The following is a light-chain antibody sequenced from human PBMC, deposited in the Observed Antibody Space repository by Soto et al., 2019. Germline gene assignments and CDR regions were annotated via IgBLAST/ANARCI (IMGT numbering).Light chain of an antibody. Sequence: QSALTQPPSASGSPGQSVTISCTGTSSDVGAYNFVSWYQQHPGKAPKLMIYEVSTRPSGVPDRFSGSKSGNTASLTVSGLQAEDEADYYCSSYAGSNNLLFGGGTKLTVL. J-gene: IGLJ2*01. V-gene: IGLV2-8*01. CDR3: SSYAGSNNLL. CDR1: SSDVGAYNF. CDR2: EVS.